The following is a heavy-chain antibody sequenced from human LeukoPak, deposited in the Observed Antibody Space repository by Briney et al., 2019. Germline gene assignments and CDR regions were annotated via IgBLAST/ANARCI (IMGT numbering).Heavy chain of an antibody. V-gene: IGHV1-18*04. CDR3: ARDRDYGDFDY. D-gene: IGHD4-17*01. J-gene: IGHJ4*02. CDR1: GYTFSSYG. CDR2: ISDYNGNT. Sequence: VASVKVSCKASGYTFSSYGISWVRQAPGQGLEWMGWISDYNGNTNYAQKLQGRVTMTTDTSTSTAYMELRSLRPDDTAVYYCARDRDYGDFDYWGQGTLVTVSS.